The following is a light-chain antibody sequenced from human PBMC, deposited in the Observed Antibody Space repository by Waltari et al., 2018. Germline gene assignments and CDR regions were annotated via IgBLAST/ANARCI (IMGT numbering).Light chain of an antibody. CDR3: SSYTSSSTWV. CDR2: EVS. CDR1: SSDVGGYNY. J-gene: IGLJ3*02. Sequence: QPASVSGSPGQSITISCTGTSSDVGGYNYVSWYQQHPGKAPKLMIYEVSNRPSGVSNRFSGSKSGNTASLTISGLQAEDEADYYCSSYTSSSTWVFGGGTKLTVL. V-gene: IGLV2-14*01.